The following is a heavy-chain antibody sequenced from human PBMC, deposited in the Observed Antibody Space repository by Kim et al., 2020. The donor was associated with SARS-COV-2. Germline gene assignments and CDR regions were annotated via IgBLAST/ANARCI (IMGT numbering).Heavy chain of an antibody. Sequence: GGSLRLSCAVSGFTFSSYAMTWGRQAPGEGLEWVSGISGNGLSTYYADSVKGRFTISRDNSKNTLYLQINRLRVEDTAIYYCAKGGGPAVGNYYDRSGYYLDYWGQGTLVTVSS. CDR1: GFTFSSYA. J-gene: IGHJ4*02. CDR3: AKGGGPAVGNYYDRSGYYLDY. CDR2: ISGNGLST. D-gene: IGHD3-22*01. V-gene: IGHV3-23*01.